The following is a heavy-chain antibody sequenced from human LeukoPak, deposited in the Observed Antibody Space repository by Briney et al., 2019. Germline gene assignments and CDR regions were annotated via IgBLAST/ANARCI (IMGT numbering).Heavy chain of an antibody. Sequence: SVKVSCKASGGTFSSYAISWVRQAPGQGLERLGGINPIFNILNYAQKFRGRVTITADESTNTAYMDLSSLKYDDTAVYYCAAGRRLGELFFDYWGQGALVTVSS. CDR2: INPIFNIL. CDR3: AAGRRLGELFFDY. CDR1: GGTFSSYA. V-gene: IGHV1-69*13. J-gene: IGHJ4*02. D-gene: IGHD3-10*01.